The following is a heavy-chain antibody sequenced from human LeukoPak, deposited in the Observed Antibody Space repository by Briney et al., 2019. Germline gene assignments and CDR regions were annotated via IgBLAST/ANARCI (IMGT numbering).Heavy chain of an antibody. J-gene: IGHJ5*02. CDR3: ARARITMVRGVSNSNWFDP. D-gene: IGHD3-10*01. CDR2: INHSGST. CDR1: GGSFSGYY. V-gene: IGHV4-34*01. Sequence: PSETLSLTCAVYGGSFSGYYWSWIRQPPGKGLEWIGEINHSGSTNYNPSLKGRVTISVDTSKNQFSLKLSSVTAADTAVYYCARARITMVRGVSNSNWFDPWGQGTLVTVSS.